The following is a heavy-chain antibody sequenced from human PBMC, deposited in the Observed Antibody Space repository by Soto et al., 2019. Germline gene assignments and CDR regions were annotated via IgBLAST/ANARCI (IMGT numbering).Heavy chain of an antibody. CDR1: GYSFTSYW. D-gene: IGHD3-22*01. Sequence: GESLKISCKGSGYSFTSYWIGWVRQMPGKGLEWMGIIYPGDSDTRYSPAFQGQVTISADKSISTAYLQWSSLKASDTAMDYCARQSTYYYDSSHAPWFDPWGQGTLVTVSS. V-gene: IGHV5-51*01. CDR2: IYPGDSDT. CDR3: ARQSTYYYDSSHAPWFDP. J-gene: IGHJ5*02.